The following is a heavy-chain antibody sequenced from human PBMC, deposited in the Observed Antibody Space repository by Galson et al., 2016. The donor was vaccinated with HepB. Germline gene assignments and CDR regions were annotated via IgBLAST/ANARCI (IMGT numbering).Heavy chain of an antibody. Sequence: SLRLSCAASGFSVSTNYMTWVRQAPGKGLEWVSIIYRGAATYYADSVKGRFTISRDNSKNTLYLQMNSLRAEDTAIYYCARDVGLDAFDIWGQGTMVTVSS. V-gene: IGHV3-53*01. CDR1: GFSVSTNY. CDR3: ARDVGLDAFDI. D-gene: IGHD1-26*01. CDR2: IYRGAAT. J-gene: IGHJ3*02.